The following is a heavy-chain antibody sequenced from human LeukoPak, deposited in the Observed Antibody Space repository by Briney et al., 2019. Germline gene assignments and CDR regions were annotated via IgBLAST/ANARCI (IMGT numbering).Heavy chain of an antibody. CDR3: ARQRLPPGFVC. Sequence: GGSLRLSCAASGFTFNNYDMNWVRQAPGKGLEWVSHIGSSGRTMWSADSVKGRVTISRDNARNSVFLQMNSLRAEDTALYYCARQRLPPGFVCWGQGTLVTVSS. CDR2: IGSSGRTM. J-gene: IGHJ4*02. D-gene: IGHD6-25*01. CDR1: GFTFNNYD. V-gene: IGHV3-48*03.